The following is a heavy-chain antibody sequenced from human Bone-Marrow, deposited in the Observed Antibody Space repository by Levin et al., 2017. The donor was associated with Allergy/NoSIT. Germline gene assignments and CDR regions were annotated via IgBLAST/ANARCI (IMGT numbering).Heavy chain of an antibody. J-gene: IGHJ6*03. CDR3: ARGTPYDFWSGYYHRNRLYYMDV. Sequence: PSETLSLTCAVYGGSFSGYYWSWIRQPPGKGLEWIGEINHSGSTNYNPSLKSRVTISVDTSKNQFSLKLSSVTAADTAVYYCARGTPYDFWSGYYHRNRLYYMDVWGKGTTVTVSS. D-gene: IGHD3-3*01. V-gene: IGHV4-34*01. CDR1: GGSFSGYY. CDR2: INHSGST.